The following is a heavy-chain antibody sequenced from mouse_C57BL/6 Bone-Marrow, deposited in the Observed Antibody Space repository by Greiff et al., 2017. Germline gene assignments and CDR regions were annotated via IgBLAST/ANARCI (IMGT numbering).Heavy chain of an antibody. V-gene: IGHV5-15*01. CDR2: ISNLAYSI. CDR3: ARQNDHYYFDY. CDR1: GFTFSDYG. Sequence: EVMLVESGGGLVQPGGSLKLSCAASGFTFSDYGMAWVRQAPRKGPEWVAFISNLAYSIYYADTVTGRFTISRENAKNTLYLEMSSLRSEDTAMYYCARQNDHYYFDYWGQGTTLTVSS. J-gene: IGHJ2*01. D-gene: IGHD2-3*01.